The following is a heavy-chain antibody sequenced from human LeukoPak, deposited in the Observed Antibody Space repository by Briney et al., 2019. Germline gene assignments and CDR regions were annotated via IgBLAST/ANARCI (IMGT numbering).Heavy chain of an antibody. CDR1: LGSISISRYY. V-gene: IGHV4-39*01. CDR2: IYYRVST. CDR3: ARRVGSSWYHEVLLGRDY. J-gene: IGHJ4*02. Sequence: PPETPSLTRTVSLGSISISRYYTGWVRQPPGNWLEWLGYIYYRVSTNNNPSLKTRVTISVATPKIQFSLKLSSVTAADTAVYYCARRVGSSWYHEVLLGRDYWGQGTLVTVSS. D-gene: IGHD6-13*01.